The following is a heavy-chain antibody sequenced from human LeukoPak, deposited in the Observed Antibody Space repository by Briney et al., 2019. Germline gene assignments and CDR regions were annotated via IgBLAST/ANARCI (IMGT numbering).Heavy chain of an antibody. D-gene: IGHD6-19*01. Sequence: ASVEVSCKASGYTFTDYYIHWVRQAPGQGLQWMGWINPNGGGTNYEEEFRGRVTMTRDTSLSTAYMDLSSLTSDDTAVYYCAADSSGWSDDSLGIWGQGTMVTVSS. CDR2: INPNGGGT. CDR3: AADSSGWSDDSLGI. CDR1: GYTFTDYY. J-gene: IGHJ3*02. V-gene: IGHV1-2*02.